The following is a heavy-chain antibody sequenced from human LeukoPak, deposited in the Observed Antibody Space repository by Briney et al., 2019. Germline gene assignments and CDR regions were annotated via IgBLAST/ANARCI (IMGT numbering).Heavy chain of an antibody. J-gene: IGHJ4*02. Sequence: SVKVSCKASGGTFSSYAISWVRQAPGQGLEWMGGIIPIFGTANYAQKFQGRVTITADESTSTAYMELGSLRSEDTAVYYCARLVSGFGYYDFWSGYYYFDYWGQGTLVTVSS. V-gene: IGHV1-69*13. CDR3: ARLVSGFGYYDFWSGYYYFDY. CDR1: GGTFSSYA. CDR2: IIPIFGTA. D-gene: IGHD3-3*01.